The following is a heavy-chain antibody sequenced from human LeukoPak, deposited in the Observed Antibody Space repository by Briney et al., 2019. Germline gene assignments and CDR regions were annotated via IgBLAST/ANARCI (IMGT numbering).Heavy chain of an antibody. Sequence: SETLSLTCAVSGGSFSGYYWYWIRQPPGKGLEWIAYMYYSGSTYYNPSLKSRVTMSADTSKNQLSLKLSSVTAADTAVYYCARPYYYDSRIDPWGQGILVTVSS. CDR3: ARPYYYDSRIDP. V-gene: IGHV4-30-4*08. D-gene: IGHD3-22*01. J-gene: IGHJ5*02. CDR1: GGSFSGYY. CDR2: MYYSGST.